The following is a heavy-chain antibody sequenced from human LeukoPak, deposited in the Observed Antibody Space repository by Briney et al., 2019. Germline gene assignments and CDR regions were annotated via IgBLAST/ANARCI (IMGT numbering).Heavy chain of an antibody. CDR2: IVGSSSTI. J-gene: IGHJ4*02. D-gene: IGHD1-1*01. V-gene: IGHV3-48*04. Sequence: GGSLRLSCAASGFSFSTYSMNWVRQAPGMGLEWVSYIVGSSSTIYYADSVKGRFTISRDNAKNSLYLQMDSLRAEDTAVYYCATDSPETAAFDYWGQGTLVTVSS. CDR3: ATDSPETAAFDY. CDR1: GFSFSTYS.